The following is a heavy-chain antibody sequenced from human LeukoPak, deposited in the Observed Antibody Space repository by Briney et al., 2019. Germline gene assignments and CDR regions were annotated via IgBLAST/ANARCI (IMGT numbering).Heavy chain of an antibody. CDR2: IKQDGSEK. J-gene: IGHJ4*02. Sequence: GGSLRLSCAASGFTFSSYWMSWVRQAPGKGLEWVANIKQDGSEKYYVDSVKGRFTISRDNAKSSLYLQMNSLRAEDTAVYYCARVGSSWNYYFDYWGQGTLVTVSS. CDR1: GFTFSSYW. V-gene: IGHV3-7*03. D-gene: IGHD6-13*01. CDR3: ARVGSSWNYYFDY.